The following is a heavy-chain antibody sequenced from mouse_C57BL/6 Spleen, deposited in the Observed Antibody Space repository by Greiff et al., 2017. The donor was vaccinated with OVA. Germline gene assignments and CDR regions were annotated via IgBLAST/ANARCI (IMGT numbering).Heavy chain of an antibody. CDR2: INPNYGTT. CDR3: ARDYSGAMDY. D-gene: IGHD1-1*02. CDR1: GYSFTDYN. J-gene: IGHJ4*01. V-gene: IGHV1-39*01. Sequence: LQSSVPYLVTPFASVKISCKASGYSFTDYNMNWVKQSNGKSLEWIGVINPNYGTTSYNQKFKGKATLTVDQSSSTAYMQLQSLTSEDSAVYYCARDYSGAMDYWGQGTSVTVSS.